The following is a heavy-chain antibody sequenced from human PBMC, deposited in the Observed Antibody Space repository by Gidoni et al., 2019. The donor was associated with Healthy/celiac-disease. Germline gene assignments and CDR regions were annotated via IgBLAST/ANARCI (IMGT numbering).Heavy chain of an antibody. CDR3: ARGWGFIAAAGYGMDV. D-gene: IGHD6-13*01. CDR1: GYTFTSYD. CDR2: MNPISGNT. J-gene: IGHJ6*02. Sequence: QVQLVQSGAEVKKPGASVTVSCKASGYTFTSYDINWVRQATGQGLEWMGWMNPISGNTGYAQKFQGRVTMTRNTSIRTAYMELSSLRSEDTAVYYCARGWGFIAAAGYGMDVWGQGTTVTVSS. V-gene: IGHV1-8*01.